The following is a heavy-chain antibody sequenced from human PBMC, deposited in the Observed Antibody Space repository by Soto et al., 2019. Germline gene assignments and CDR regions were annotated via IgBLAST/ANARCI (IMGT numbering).Heavy chain of an antibody. D-gene: IGHD2-15*01. CDR2: ISSDSVDI. CDR3: VRDASGIRGYGH. J-gene: IGHJ4*02. V-gene: IGHV3-11*05. Sequence: QVQLVESGGGLVKPGGSLRLSCAASGFTFSDYYMNWVRQAPGKGLEWLSYISSDSVDIKYADSVKGRFTISRVNADNSVYLQMNSLRAEDTAVYYCVRDASGIRGYGHWGQGTLVTVSP. CDR1: GFTFSDYY.